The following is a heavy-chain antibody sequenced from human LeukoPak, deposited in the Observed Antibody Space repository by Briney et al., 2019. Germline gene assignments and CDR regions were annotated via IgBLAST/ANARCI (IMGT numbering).Heavy chain of an antibody. CDR2: IYYSGST. Sequence: SETLSLTCTVSGGSISSYYWSWIRQPPGKGLEWIGYIYYSGSTNYNPSLKSRVTISVDTSKNQFSLKLSSVTAADTAVYYCARDSSTPGAEYFQHWGQGTLVTVSS. CDR3: ARDSSTPGAEYFQH. CDR1: GGSISSYY. V-gene: IGHV4-59*01. J-gene: IGHJ1*01.